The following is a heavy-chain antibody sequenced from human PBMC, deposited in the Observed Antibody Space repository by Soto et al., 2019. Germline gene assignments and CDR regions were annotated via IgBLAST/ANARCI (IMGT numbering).Heavy chain of an antibody. J-gene: IGHJ6*04. CDR1: GGTFSSYA. CDR2: IIPIFGTA. V-gene: IGHV1-69*12. D-gene: IGHD1-7*01. CDR3: ARDNWNYSDEEDYYYYGMDV. Sequence: QVQLVQSGAEVKKPGSSVKVSCKASGGTFSSYAISWVRQAPGQGLEWMGGIIPIFGTANYAQKFQGRVTITANESTSTAYMELSSLRSEDTAVYYCARDNWNYSDEEDYYYYGMDVWGKGTTVTVSS.